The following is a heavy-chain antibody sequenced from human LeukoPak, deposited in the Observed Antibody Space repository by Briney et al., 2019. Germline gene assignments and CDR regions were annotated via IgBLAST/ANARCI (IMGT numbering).Heavy chain of an antibody. Sequence: PSETLSLTCTVSGDSITSSDYSWDWIRQPPRNGLEWIGSIYYSGSTYYNPSLRSRITISVDASKNQFSLKLSSVTAADTAVYYCARRWGVPSAVDYWAQETLVTVSS. V-gene: IGHV4-39*01. J-gene: IGHJ4*02. CDR1: GDSITSSDYS. CDR3: ARRWGVPSAVDY. CDR2: IYYSGST. D-gene: IGHD3-16*01.